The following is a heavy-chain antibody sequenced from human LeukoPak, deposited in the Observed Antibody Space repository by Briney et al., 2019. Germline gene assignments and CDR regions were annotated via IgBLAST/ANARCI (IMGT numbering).Heavy chain of an antibody. J-gene: IGHJ4*02. CDR3: ARGGSYRYFDY. CDR1: GGTFSSYA. CDR2: IIPIFGTA. D-gene: IGHD1-26*01. Sequence: RASVTVSCKASGGTFSSYAISWVRQAPGQGLEWMGGIIPIFGTANYAQKFQGRVTITADEPTSTAYMELSSLRSEDTAVYYCARGGSYRYFDYWGQGTLVTVSS. V-gene: IGHV1-69*13.